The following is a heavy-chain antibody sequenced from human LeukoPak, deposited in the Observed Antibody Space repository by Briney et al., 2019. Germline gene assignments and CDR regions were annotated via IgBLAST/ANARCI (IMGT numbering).Heavy chain of an antibody. D-gene: IGHD6-19*01. J-gene: IGHJ4*02. V-gene: IGHV1-2*02. Sequence: EASVTVSCTTSGYTFSDHYVQWLRQAPGQGLEWMGWINPKSGNKNYAPQFRGRITFIKNTSNSSAHLELTALSSDDTAIYYCAREGLGLGHWAGFDFWGQGAMVTVSS. CDR1: GYTFSDHY. CDR3: AREGLGLGHWAGFDF. CDR2: INPKSGNK.